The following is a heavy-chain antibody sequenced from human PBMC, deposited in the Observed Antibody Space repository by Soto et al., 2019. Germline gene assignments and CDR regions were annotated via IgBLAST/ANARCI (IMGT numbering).Heavy chain of an antibody. CDR2: IIPISGTA. CDR1: GGTFSSYA. D-gene: IGHD2-2*01. J-gene: IGHJ6*02. CDR3: ARSQGSSTSLEIYYYYYYVMDV. Sequence: SVKVSCKASGGTFSSYAISWVRQAPGQGLEWMGGIIPISGTANYAQKFQGRVTITADESTSTAYMELSSLRSEDTAVYYCARSQGSSTSLEIYYYYYYVMDVCGQGTTVTVSS. V-gene: IGHV1-69*13.